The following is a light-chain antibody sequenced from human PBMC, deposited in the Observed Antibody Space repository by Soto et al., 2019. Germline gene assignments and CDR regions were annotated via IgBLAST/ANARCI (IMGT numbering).Light chain of an antibody. CDR1: QSVSSSY. J-gene: IGKJ1*01. CDR2: GAS. CDR3: QPYGSSPS. Sequence: EIVLTQSPATLSLSPGERATLSCRASQSVSSSYLAWYQQKPGQAPRLLIYGASSRATGIPDRFSGSGSGTDFTLTISRLEPEDFAVYYCQPYGSSPSFGQGTKV. V-gene: IGKV3-20*01.